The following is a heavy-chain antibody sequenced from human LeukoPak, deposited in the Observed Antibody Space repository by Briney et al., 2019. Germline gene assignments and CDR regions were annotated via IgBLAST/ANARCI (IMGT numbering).Heavy chain of an antibody. J-gene: IGHJ4*02. CDR1: GFTFSSYS. V-gene: IGHV3-21*04. CDR3: AKDLYSSGWYGFDY. Sequence: GGSLRLPCAASGFTFSSYSMNWVRQAPGKGLEWVSSISSSSSYIYYADSVKGRFTISRDNAKNSLYLQMNSLRAEDTAVYYCAKDLYSSGWYGFDYWGQGTLVTVSS. D-gene: IGHD6-19*01. CDR2: ISSSSSYI.